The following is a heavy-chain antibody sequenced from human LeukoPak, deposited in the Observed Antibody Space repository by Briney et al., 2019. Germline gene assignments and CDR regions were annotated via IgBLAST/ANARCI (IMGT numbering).Heavy chain of an antibody. J-gene: IGHJ5*02. D-gene: IGHD1-26*01. V-gene: IGHV3-7*01. CDR3: ARASGSYDRWFDP. CDR1: GFTFSSYW. CDR2: INQDGSDM. Sequence: SGGSLRLSCAASGFTFSSYWMSRVRQDPGKGLETVANINQDGSDMYYLDSVKGRFTISSDNAKNSLYLQMNSLRAEDTAVYYCARASGSYDRWFDPWGQGTLVTVSS.